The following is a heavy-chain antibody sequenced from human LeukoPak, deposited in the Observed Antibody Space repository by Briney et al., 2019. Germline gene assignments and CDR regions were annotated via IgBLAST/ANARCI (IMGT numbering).Heavy chain of an antibody. CDR2: IYYSGST. CDR3: ARDQAAAGTDYYYGMDV. D-gene: IGHD6-13*01. J-gene: IGHJ6*02. V-gene: IGHV4-59*01. Sequence: SETLSLTCTVSGGSISSYYWSWIRQPPGKGLEWIGYIYYSGSTNYNPSLKSRVTISVDTSKNQFSLKLSSVTAADTAVYYCARDQAAAGTDYYYGMDVWGQGTTVTVSS. CDR1: GGSISSYY.